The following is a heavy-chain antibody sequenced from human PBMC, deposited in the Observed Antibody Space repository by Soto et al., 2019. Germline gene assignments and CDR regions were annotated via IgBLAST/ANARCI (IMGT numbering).Heavy chain of an antibody. CDR1: GGSISSGGYS. Sequence: PWDTLSLTCAFSGGSISSGGYSWSWIRQPPGKGLEWIGYIYHSGSTYYNPSLKSRVTISVDRSKNQFSLKLSSVTAADTAVYYCARGSGMIFGVVIRFAFDIWGQGTMVTVSS. J-gene: IGHJ3*02. CDR3: ARGSGMIFGVVIRFAFDI. V-gene: IGHV4-30-2*01. CDR2: IYHSGST. D-gene: IGHD3-3*01.